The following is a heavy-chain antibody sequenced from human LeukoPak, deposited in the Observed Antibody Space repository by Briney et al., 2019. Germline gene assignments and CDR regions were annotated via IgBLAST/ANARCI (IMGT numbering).Heavy chain of an antibody. J-gene: IGHJ4*02. V-gene: IGHV3-30*03. Sequence: PGGSLRLSCAASGFTFSSYPMYWVRQAPGVGLEWVAVTSSDGGGKYYADSVKGRFTISRDNSKNTVYLQMGSLRAEDTAVYYCTRDSTTFRFGYWGQGTLVTVSS. CDR3: TRDSTTFRFGY. CDR2: TSSDGGGK. CDR1: GFTFSSYP. D-gene: IGHD4-11*01.